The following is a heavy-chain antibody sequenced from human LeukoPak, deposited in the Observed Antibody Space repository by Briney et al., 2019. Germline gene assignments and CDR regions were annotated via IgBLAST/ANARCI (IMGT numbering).Heavy chain of an antibody. D-gene: IGHD6-19*01. CDR3: ARGGWYGRYFDY. Sequence: PSETLSLTCTVSGGSISSYYWSWIRQPPGKGLEWIGYIYYSGSTNYNPSLKSRVTISADTSKNQFSLKLSSVTAADTAVYYCARGGWYGRYFDYWGQGTLVTVSS. CDR1: GGSISSYY. CDR2: IYYSGST. V-gene: IGHV4-59*08. J-gene: IGHJ4*02.